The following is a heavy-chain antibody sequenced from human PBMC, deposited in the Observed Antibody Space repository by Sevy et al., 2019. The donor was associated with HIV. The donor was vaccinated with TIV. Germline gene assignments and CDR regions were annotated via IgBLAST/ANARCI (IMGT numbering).Heavy chain of an antibody. Sequence: GGSLRLSCAVSGFTFSGYAMNWVRQAPGKGLEWVSAISGKGRSTHYADSVEGRFTISRDNSKNTLYLQMNSLRAEDTAVYYCAKTINSGGGVVPAANYYYYGMDVWGRGTTVTVSS. D-gene: IGHD2-2*01. CDR2: ISGKGRST. CDR1: GFTFSGYA. J-gene: IGHJ6*02. V-gene: IGHV3-23*01. CDR3: AKTINSGGGVVPAANYYYYGMDV.